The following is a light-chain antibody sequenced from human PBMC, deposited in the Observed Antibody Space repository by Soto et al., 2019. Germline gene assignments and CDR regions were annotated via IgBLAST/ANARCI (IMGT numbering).Light chain of an antibody. CDR1: QSLNSW. Sequence: DIQMTQSPSTLSASVGDRVTITCRASQSLNSWLAWYQQKPGKSPKLLIYDASSLESGVPSRFSGSGSGTKFPLTISGLQPDDFATYYCQQYNTYWTFGQGTKVDIK. V-gene: IGKV1-5*01. CDR3: QQYNTYWT. J-gene: IGKJ1*01. CDR2: DAS.